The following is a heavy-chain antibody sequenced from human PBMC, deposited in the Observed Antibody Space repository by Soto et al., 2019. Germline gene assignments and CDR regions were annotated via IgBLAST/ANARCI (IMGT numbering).Heavy chain of an antibody. Sequence: EVQLVESGGGLVQPGESLRLSCTASGITFSSYSMNWVRQAPGKGLGWLSYISSSNTAYADSVKGRFTISRDNAKNSVYLEMNSLRDEDTAVYYCVGDQDVHAPMVHGNYWGRGTRVTVSS. CDR3: VGDQDVHAPMVHGNY. J-gene: IGHJ4*02. V-gene: IGHV3-48*02. D-gene: IGHD2-8*01. CDR2: ISSSNT. CDR1: GITFSSYS.